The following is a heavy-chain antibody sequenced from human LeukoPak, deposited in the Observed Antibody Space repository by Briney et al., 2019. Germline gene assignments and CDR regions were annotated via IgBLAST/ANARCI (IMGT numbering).Heavy chain of an antibody. CDR2: IYYSGTT. V-gene: IGHV4-59*01. D-gene: IGHD6-19*01. Sequence: TSETLSLTCTVSGGSISPYYWSWIRQPPGKGLEWIGYIYYSGTTNYNPSLKSRVTMSVDTPKNQFSLKLNSVTAADTAMYYCARDLKIGYNSGWYSFDYWGQGILVTVSS. CDR3: ARDLKIGYNSGWYSFDY. J-gene: IGHJ4*02. CDR1: GGSISPYY.